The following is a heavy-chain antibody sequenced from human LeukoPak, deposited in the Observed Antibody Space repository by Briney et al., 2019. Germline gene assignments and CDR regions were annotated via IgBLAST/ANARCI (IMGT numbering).Heavy chain of an antibody. D-gene: IGHD6-19*01. V-gene: IGHV4-39*01. CDR3: ARSGERAFDI. Sequence: SDTLSLTCTVSGGSISRSSYYWGWIRQPPAKGLEWMGSIYYSRSNYYNPSLKNRVTISVDTPKNQFSLKLSSVTAADAAVYYCARSGERAFDIWGQGTMVTVSS. CDR1: GGSISRSSYY. CDR2: IYYSRSN. J-gene: IGHJ3*02.